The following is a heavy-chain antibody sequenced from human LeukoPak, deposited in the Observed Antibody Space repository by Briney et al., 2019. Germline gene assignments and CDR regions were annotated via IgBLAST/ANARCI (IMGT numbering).Heavy chain of an antibody. J-gene: IGHJ4*02. Sequence: SETLSLTCTVSGGSISGYYWCWIRQPPGKGLEWIGYIHYIGSTNYNPSLKSRVTISVDTSKNQFSLKLSSVTAADTAVYYCARDVIPQDYWGQGTLVTVSS. CDR2: IHYIGST. V-gene: IGHV4-59*01. CDR3: ARDVIPQDY. CDR1: GGSISGYY. D-gene: IGHD2-2*02.